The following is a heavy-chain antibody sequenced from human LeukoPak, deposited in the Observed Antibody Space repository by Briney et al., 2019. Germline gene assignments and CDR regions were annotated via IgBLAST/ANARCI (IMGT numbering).Heavy chain of an antibody. J-gene: IGHJ4*02. Sequence: SETLSLTCTVSGGSINSSDYYWGWIRQPPGKGLEWIGSIHYTGSTYYNPSLKSRVTISVDTSKNQFSLKLSSVTAADTAVYYCARRRDGYLFDNWGQGTLVSVSS. V-gene: IGHV4-39*07. CDR3: ARRRDGYLFDN. CDR2: IHYTGST. CDR1: GGSINSSDYY. D-gene: IGHD5-24*01.